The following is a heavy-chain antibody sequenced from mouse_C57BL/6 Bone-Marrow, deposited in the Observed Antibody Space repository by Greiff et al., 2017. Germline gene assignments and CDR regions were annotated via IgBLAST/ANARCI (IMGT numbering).Heavy chain of an antibody. CDR1: GYAFSSYW. CDR3: ARSLDYDGYPTSWFAY. CDR2: IYPGDGDT. Sequence: QVQLKESGAELVKPGASVKISCKASGYAFSSYWMNWVKQRPGKGLEWIGQIYPGDGDTNYNGKFKGKATLTADKSSSTAYMQLSSLTSEDSAVYFCARSLDYDGYPTSWFAYWGQGTLVTVSA. J-gene: IGHJ3*01. V-gene: IGHV1-80*01. D-gene: IGHD2-3*01.